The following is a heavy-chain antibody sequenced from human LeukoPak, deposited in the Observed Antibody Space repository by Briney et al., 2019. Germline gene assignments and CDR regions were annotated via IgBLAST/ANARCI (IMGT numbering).Heavy chain of an antibody. D-gene: IGHD2-2*01. Sequence: GGSLRLSCAASGFTFSSYGMHWVRQAPGKGLEWVAVTSFDGSDKYYADSVKGRFTISTDISKNTLYLEMNSLRADDTAMYYCARAQLEYCSTTSCYVFDSWGQGTLVTVSS. CDR3: ARAQLEYCSTTSCYVFDS. CDR2: TSFDGSDK. CDR1: GFTFSSYG. V-gene: IGHV3-30*19. J-gene: IGHJ4*02.